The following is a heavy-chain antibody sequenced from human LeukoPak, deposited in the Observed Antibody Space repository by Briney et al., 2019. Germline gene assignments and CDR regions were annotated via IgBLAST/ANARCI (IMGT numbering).Heavy chain of an antibody. CDR1: GYTFSSYG. CDR2: ISVYNANT. CDR3: VRDPPAYCGADCYSPYSGMDV. V-gene: IGHV1-18*01. D-gene: IGHD2-21*02. J-gene: IGHJ6*02. Sequence: GASVKVSCKASGYTFSSYGISWVRQAPGQGLEWMGWISVYNANTDQSKKLQGRVTMTTDTSTSTAYMELRSLRSDDTAVYYCVRDPPAYCGADCYSPYSGMDVWGQGTTVTVSS.